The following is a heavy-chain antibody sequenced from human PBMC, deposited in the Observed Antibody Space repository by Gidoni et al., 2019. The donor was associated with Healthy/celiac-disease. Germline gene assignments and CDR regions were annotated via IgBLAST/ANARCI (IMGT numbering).Heavy chain of an antibody. V-gene: IGHV3-49*04. D-gene: IGHD3-16*02. Sequence: EVQLVESGGGLVQPGRSLSLSCTASGFTFGDYAMSWVRQAPGKGLEWVGFIRSKAYGGTTEYAASVKGRFTISRDDSKSIAYLQMNSLKTEDTAVYYCTRDSSSYDYIWGSYRLFDYWGQGTLVTVSS. CDR1: GFTFGDYA. J-gene: IGHJ4*02. CDR2: IRSKAYGGTT. CDR3: TRDSSSYDYIWGSYRLFDY.